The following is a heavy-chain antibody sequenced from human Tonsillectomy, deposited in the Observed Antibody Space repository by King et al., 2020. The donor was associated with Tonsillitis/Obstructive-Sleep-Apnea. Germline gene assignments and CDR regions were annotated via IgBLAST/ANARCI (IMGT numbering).Heavy chain of an antibody. Sequence: VQLVESGGGVVQPGRSLRLSCAASGFSFSDYGMHWVRQAPGKGLQWVAVIWKDGSNKYYVDSVKGRFTMSRDNSKNTLFLQMNSLRAEDTAVYYCARGSPPYCSRVSCSYYFDNWGQGTPGTVSS. CDR1: GFSFSDYG. D-gene: IGHD2-2*01. CDR2: IWKDGSNK. J-gene: IGHJ4*02. V-gene: IGHV3-33*01. CDR3: ARGSPPYCSRVSCSYYFDN.